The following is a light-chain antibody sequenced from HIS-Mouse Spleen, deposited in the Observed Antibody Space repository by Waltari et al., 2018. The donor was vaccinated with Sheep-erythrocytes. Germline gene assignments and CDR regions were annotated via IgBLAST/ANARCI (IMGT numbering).Light chain of an antibody. CDR1: QSVLYSSNNKNY. CDR3: QQYYSTPLT. V-gene: IGKV4-1*01. Sequence: DIVMTQSPDSLAVSLGERATINCKSSQSVLYSSNNKNYLAWYQQKPGKPPKLLIYWAHHRESGVPDRFSGSGSGTDFTLTISSLQAEDVAVYSCQQYYSTPLTFGGGTKVEIK. CDR2: WAH. J-gene: IGKJ4*01.